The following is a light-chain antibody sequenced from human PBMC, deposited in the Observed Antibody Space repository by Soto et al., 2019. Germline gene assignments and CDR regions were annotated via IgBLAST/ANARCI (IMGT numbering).Light chain of an antibody. CDR3: SSYTTSNTLV. V-gene: IGLV2-14*01. CDR2: EVS. CDR1: SSDVGGFNY. Sequence: QSALTQPASVSGSPGQSITISCTGTSSDVGGFNYVSWYQQIPGKAPKLMIYEVSNRPSGVSNRFSGSKSGNTASLTISGLQAEDEGDYYCSSYTTSNTLVFGTGTKVTVL. J-gene: IGLJ1*01.